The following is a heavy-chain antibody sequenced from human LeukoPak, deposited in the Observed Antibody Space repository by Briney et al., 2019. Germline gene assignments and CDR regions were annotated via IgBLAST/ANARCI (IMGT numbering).Heavy chain of an antibody. CDR1: GYTFTGYY. V-gene: IGHV1-2*02. D-gene: IGHD4-23*01. CDR2: INPNSGGT. J-gene: IGHJ4*02. CDR3: AREQSMTTIVYGGFDY. Sequence: ASVKVSCKASGYTFTGYYMHWVRQAPGQGLEWMGWINPNSGGTNYAQKFQGRVTMTRDTSISTAYMELSRLRSGDTAVYYCAREQSMTTIVYGGFDYWGQGTLVTVSS.